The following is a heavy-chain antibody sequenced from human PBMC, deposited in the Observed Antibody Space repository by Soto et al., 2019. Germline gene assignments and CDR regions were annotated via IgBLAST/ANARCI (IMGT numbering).Heavy chain of an antibody. J-gene: IGHJ4*02. CDR2: INGEGSTA. D-gene: IGHD5-12*01. CDR3: VRDLDGYRGYDDPDH. Sequence: GGSLRLSCAASGFTFSLYWMHWVRQVPGKGLVWVSRINGEGSTATYADSVKGRFTISRDNAKNSLYLQMNSLRDEDTAVYYCVRDLDGYRGYDDPDHWGQGTLVTVSS. V-gene: IGHV3-74*03. CDR1: GFTFSLYW.